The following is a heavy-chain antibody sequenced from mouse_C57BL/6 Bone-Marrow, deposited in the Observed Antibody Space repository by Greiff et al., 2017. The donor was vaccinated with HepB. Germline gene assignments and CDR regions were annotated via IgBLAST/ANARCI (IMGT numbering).Heavy chain of an antibody. CDR3: ARGGITTAFDY. Sequence: EVHLVESGGGLVQPGGSLKLSCAASGFTFSDYYMYWVRQTPEKRLEWVAYISNGGGSTYYPDTVKGRFTISRDNAKNTLYLQMSRLKSEDTAMYYCARGGITTAFDYWGQGTTLTVSS. V-gene: IGHV5-12*01. J-gene: IGHJ2*01. CDR2: ISNGGGST. D-gene: IGHD2-4*01. CDR1: GFTFSDYY.